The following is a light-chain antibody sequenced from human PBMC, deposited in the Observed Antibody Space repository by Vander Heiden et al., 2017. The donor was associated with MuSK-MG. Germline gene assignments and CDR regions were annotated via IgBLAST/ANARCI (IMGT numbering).Light chain of an antibody. V-gene: IGLV1-40*01. J-gene: IGLJ2*01. CDR1: SSNIGAGYG. CDR2: GNS. Sequence: QSVLTQPPSVSGAPGQRVTISCTGSSSNIGAGYGVHWYQHVPGTAPNLLIYGNSNRPSGVPDRFSGSQSGTSASLAITGLQAEDEADYYCQSYDSSLSAHVVFGGGTKLTVL. CDR3: QSYDSSLSAHVV.